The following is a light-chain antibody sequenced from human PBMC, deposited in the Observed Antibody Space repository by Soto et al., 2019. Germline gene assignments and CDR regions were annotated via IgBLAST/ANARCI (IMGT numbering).Light chain of an antibody. CDR2: GAS. CDR3: QHYGSSAL. V-gene: IGKV3-20*01. Sequence: IVLTQSPGTLSLSPGERATLSCRASQSVSSSYLAWYQQKPGQAPRLLIYGASSRATGIPDRFSGSGSGTDFTITISRLEPEDFAVYYCQHYGSSALFGPGTKVDIK. J-gene: IGKJ3*01. CDR1: QSVSSSY.